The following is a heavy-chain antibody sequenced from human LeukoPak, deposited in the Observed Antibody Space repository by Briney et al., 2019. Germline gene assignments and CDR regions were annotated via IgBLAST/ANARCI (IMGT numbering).Heavy chain of an antibody. V-gene: IGHV3-21*01. CDR2: ICSSSSYI. CDR1: GFTFSSYS. J-gene: IGHJ4*02. D-gene: IGHD6-13*01. Sequence: GGSLRLSCAASGFTFSSYSMNWVRQAPGKGLEWVSSICSSSSYIYYADSVKGRFTISRDNAKNTLYLQMNSLRAEDTAVYYCGGAAGLDYWGQGTLVTVSS. CDR3: GGAAGLDY.